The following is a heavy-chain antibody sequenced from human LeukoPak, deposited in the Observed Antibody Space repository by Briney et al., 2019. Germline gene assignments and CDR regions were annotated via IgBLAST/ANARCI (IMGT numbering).Heavy chain of an antibody. CDR2: IIPIFGTA. Sequence: SVKVSCKASGGTFSSYAISWVRQAPGQGLEWMGGIIPIFGTANYAQKFQGRVTITTDESTRTAYMELSSLRSEDTAVYYCARREVHSDYYYYYMDVWGKGTTVTVSS. CDR3: ARREVHSDYYYYYMDV. V-gene: IGHV1-69*05. CDR1: GGTFSSYA. D-gene: IGHD1-26*01. J-gene: IGHJ6*03.